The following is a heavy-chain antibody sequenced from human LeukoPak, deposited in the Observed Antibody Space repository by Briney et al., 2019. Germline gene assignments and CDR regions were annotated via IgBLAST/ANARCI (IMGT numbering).Heavy chain of an antibody. CDR3: AKDPYYYDSSGYYNFDY. Sequence: GGSLRLSCAASGFTFSSYAMSWVRQAPGKGLKWVSVIAGSGTATNYADSAKGRFTISRDNSKNTLYLQMNSLRAEDTAVYYCAKDPYYYDSSGYYNFDYWGQGTLVTVSS. CDR2: IAGSGTAT. V-gene: IGHV3-23*01. J-gene: IGHJ4*02. CDR1: GFTFSSYA. D-gene: IGHD3-22*01.